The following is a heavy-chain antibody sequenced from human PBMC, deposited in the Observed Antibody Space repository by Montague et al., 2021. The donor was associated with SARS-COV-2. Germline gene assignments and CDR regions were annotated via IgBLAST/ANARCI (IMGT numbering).Heavy chain of an antibody. CDR1: GGSISNSSYY. Sequence: SETLSLTCTVSGGSISNSSYYWGWIRQPPGKGLEWIGSIFYSGSTDYNPSLESRVTISVDASKNQFSLNLTSVTAADTAVYYCARPLVRGVPKAFDIWGQGALVIVSS. D-gene: IGHD3-10*01. CDR3: ARPLVRGVPKAFDI. J-gene: IGHJ3*02. V-gene: IGHV4-39*01. CDR2: IFYSGST.